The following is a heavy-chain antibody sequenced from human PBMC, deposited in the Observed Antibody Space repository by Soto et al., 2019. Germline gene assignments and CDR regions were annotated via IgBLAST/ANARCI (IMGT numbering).Heavy chain of an antibody. Sequence: QVQLQQWGAGLLKPSETLSLTCAVYGGSFSGYYWSWIRQPPGKGLEWIGEINHSGSTNYNPSLKSRVTISVDTAKNQFSLKLSSVTAADTAVYYCARPLRRGYSYGPYFDYWGQGTLVTVSS. CDR3: ARPLRRGYSYGPYFDY. CDR1: GGSFSGYY. V-gene: IGHV4-34*01. CDR2: INHSGST. D-gene: IGHD5-18*01. J-gene: IGHJ4*02.